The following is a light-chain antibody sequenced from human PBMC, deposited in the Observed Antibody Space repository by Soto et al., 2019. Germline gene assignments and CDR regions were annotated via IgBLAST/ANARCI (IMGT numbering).Light chain of an antibody. CDR1: QSVSSD. CDR3: QQRSNWQGAT. CDR2: DAS. J-gene: IGKJ4*01. V-gene: IGKV3-11*01. Sequence: EIVLTHSPATLSLSPWEIATLSCRASQSVSSDLAWYQQKPGQAPRLLIYDASNRATGIPARFSGSGSGTDFTLIISRLEPEDFAVYYCQQRSNWQGATFGGGTKVDIK.